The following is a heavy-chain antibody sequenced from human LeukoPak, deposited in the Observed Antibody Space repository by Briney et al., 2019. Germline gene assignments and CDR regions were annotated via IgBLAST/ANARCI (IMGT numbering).Heavy chain of an antibody. V-gene: IGHV7-4-1*02. CDR3: ARGRGSSARLGYFYYYIDV. Sequence: GASVKVSCKASGYTFTDYFMNWVRQAPGQGLDWMGWINTNTGNPTYAQGFTGRFVFSLETSVSTSYLQITSLKAEDTAVYYCARGRGSSARLGYFYYYIDVWGQGTTVSVSS. CDR2: INTNTGNP. D-gene: IGHD1-26*01. CDR1: GYTFTDYF. J-gene: IGHJ6*03.